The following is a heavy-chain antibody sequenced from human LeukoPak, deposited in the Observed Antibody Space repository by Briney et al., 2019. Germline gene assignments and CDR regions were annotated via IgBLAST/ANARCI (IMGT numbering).Heavy chain of an antibody. V-gene: IGHV3-23*01. Sequence: GGSLRLSCAASRFTFSSYAMNWVRQAPGKGLERVSVIGYSGESTFYADSVKGRLTVSRDSSKNTLFLHMNSLRAEDTALYYCAKSPTVDAAFDIWGQGRMVTVSS. CDR3: AKSPTVDAAFDI. CDR2: IGYSGEST. J-gene: IGHJ3*02. CDR1: RFTFSSYA. D-gene: IGHD4-23*01.